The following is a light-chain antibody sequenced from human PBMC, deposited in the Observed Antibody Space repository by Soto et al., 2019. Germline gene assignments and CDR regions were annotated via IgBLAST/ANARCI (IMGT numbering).Light chain of an antibody. Sequence: EIVLTQSPGTLAVSPGERATLSCRASQTFSNSFLSWFQQIPGQAPRLLIYGASMGATGIPDRFSGSGSGTDFTLTISRLEPEDFAVYYCQQCGSSSTFGQGTRLETK. CDR3: QQCGSSST. CDR1: QTFSNSF. J-gene: IGKJ5*01. V-gene: IGKV3-20*01. CDR2: GAS.